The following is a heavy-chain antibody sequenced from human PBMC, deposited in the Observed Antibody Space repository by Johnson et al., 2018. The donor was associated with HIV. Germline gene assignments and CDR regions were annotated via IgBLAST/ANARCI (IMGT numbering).Heavy chain of an antibody. CDR2: IRQDGSEK. V-gene: IGHV3-7*01. CDR1: GFTFSTYW. Sequence: MLLVESGGGLVQPGGSLRLSCAASGFTFSTYWMSWVRQAPGKGLEWVAKIRQDGSEKYYVDSVKGRFTISRDNAKNSLYLQMNSLRAEDTAVYYCARESTYCGGDCYDAFDIWGQGTMVTVSS. J-gene: IGHJ3*02. CDR3: ARESTYCGGDCYDAFDI. D-gene: IGHD2-21*02.